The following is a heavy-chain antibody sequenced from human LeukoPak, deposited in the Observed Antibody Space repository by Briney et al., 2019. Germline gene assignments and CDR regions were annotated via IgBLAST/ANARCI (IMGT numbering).Heavy chain of an antibody. CDR1: GYTFTSYA. CDR3: ASVRYTGTTWPFDY. D-gene: IGHD1-1*01. J-gene: IGHJ4*02. Sequence: ASVKVSCKASGYTFTSYAMNWVRQAAGQGLEWMGWINTNTGNPTYAQGFTGRFVFSLDTSVSTAYLQISSLKAEDTAVYYCASVRYTGTTWPFDYWGQGTLVTVSS. CDR2: INTNTGNP. V-gene: IGHV7-4-1*02.